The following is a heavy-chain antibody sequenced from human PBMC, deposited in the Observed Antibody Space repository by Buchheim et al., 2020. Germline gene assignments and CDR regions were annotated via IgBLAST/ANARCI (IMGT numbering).Heavy chain of an antibody. V-gene: IGHV3-7*01. CDR2: IKQDGSEQ. D-gene: IGHD6-13*01. CDR3: ARDSSSWSYYYYYYGMDV. Sequence: EVQLVESGGGLVQPGGSLRLSCAASGFTFSSYWMSWVRQAPGKGLEWVANIKQDGSEQYYVDSVKGRFTISRDNAKNSLYLQMNSLRAEDTAVYYCARDSSSWSYYYYYYGMDVWGQGTT. CDR1: GFTFSSYW. J-gene: IGHJ6*02.